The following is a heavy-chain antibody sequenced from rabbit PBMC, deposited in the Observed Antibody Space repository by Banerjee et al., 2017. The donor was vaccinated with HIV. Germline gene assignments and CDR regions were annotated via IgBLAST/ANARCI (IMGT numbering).Heavy chain of an antibody. V-gene: IGHV1S40*01. CDR3: ARAVSSGWGGFFNL. J-gene: IGHJ4*01. CDR1: GFSFSSSYY. Sequence: QSLEESGGDLVKPGASLTLTCTASGFSFSSSYYMCWVRQAPGKGLEWIAYIYGGSSGKTNYASWAKGRFTISKTSSTTVTLQMTSLRVADTATYFCARAVSSGWGGFFNLWGQGTLVTVS. D-gene: IGHD4-1*01. CDR2: IYGGSSGKT.